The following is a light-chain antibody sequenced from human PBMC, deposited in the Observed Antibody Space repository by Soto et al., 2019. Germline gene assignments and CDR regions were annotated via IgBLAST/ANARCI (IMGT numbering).Light chain of an antibody. CDR2: DTN. Sequence: QAVVTQEPSLTVSPGGTVTLTCDSSTGTVARDHFPYWFQQKPGQAPRTLIYDTNIKHFWTPARFSGSLLGGKAALPLSGAQPDDEADYYCLLSYDSVRVFGGGTKLTVL. V-gene: IGLV7-46*01. CDR1: TGTVARDHF. CDR3: LLSYDSVRV. J-gene: IGLJ2*01.